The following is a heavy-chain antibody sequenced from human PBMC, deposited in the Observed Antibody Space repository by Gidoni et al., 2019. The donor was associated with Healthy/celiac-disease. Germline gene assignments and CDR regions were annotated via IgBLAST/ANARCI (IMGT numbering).Heavy chain of an antibody. D-gene: IGHD6-13*01. CDR3: ARHEGYGIAAARHLDAFDI. Sequence: EVQLVQSGAEVKKPGESLKISCKGSGYSFTSYWIGWVRQMPGKGLEWMGIIYPGDSDTGYSPSFQGQVTISADKTISTAYLQWSSLKASDTAMYYCARHEGYGIAAARHLDAFDIWGQGTMVTVSS. V-gene: IGHV5-51*01. J-gene: IGHJ3*02. CDR2: IYPGDSDT. CDR1: GYSFTSYW.